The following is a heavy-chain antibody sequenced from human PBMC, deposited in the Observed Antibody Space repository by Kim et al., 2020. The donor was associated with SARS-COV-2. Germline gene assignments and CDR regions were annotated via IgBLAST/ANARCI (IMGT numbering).Heavy chain of an antibody. CDR3: ARKSYIANYQYYYYGMDV. CDR1: AFIFSNYE. V-gene: IGHV3-48*03. CDR2: INDIGGTK. Sequence: GGSLRLSCSASAFIFSNYEMKWVRQAPGKGLEWVSYINDIGGTKHYADSVKGRFTVSRDNARNSLYLQMNSLRAEDTAIYYCARKSYIANYQYYYYGMDV. J-gene: IGHJ6*01. D-gene: IGHD1-7*01.